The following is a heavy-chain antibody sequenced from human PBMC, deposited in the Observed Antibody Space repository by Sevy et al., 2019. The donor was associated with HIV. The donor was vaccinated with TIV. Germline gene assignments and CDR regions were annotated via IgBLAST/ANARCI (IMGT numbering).Heavy chain of an antibody. CDR2: INTDGSST. CDR3: ARVEYGSSRYYYYYGMDV. J-gene: IGHJ6*02. V-gene: IGHV3-74*01. Sequence: GGSLRLSCAASGFTFSSHWMHWVRQAPGKGLVWVSRINTDGSSTIYADSVKGRITIYRDNAKNMLYLQMNSLRAEDTAVYYCARVEYGSSRYYYYYGMDVWGQGTTVTVSS. D-gene: IGHD2-15*01. CDR1: GFTFSSHW.